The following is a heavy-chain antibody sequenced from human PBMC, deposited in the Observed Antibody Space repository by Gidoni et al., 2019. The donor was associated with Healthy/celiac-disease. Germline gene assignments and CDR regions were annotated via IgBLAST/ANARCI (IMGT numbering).Heavy chain of an antibody. V-gene: IGHV4-39*01. Sequence: QLQLQASGPGLVKPSEPLSLTCTDPGGSISSSSYYWGWIRPPPWKGLEWIGSIYYSGSTYYNPSLKSRVTIAVDTSKNQFSLKLSSVTAAGTAVYYCASPNEGYGSNFDYWGQGTLVTVAS. CDR2: IYYSGST. J-gene: IGHJ4*02. CDR3: ASPNEGYGSNFDY. D-gene: IGHD3-10*01. CDR1: GGSISSSSYY.